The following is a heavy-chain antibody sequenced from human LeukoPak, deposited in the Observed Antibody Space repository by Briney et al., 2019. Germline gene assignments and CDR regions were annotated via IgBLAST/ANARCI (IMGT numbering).Heavy chain of an antibody. CDR2: VDFDGTGT. D-gene: IGHD2/OR15-2a*01. V-gene: IGHV3-74*03. J-gene: IGHJ4*02. CDR3: ATGLGFYYDY. CDR1: GLTFTKYW. Sequence: GGSLRLSCAASGLTFTKYWMHWVRQAPGKGLMWVSRVDFDGTGTTYADSVRGRFTISRDNAKNTVYLQMNSLRAEDTAVYFCATGLGFYYDYWGQGTLVTVSS.